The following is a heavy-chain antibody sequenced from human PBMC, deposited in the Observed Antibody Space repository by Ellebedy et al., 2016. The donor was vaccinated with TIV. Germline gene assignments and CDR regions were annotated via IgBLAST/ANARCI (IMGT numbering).Heavy chain of an antibody. CDR3: ARGGRDPWLIDY. J-gene: IGHJ4*02. D-gene: IGHD5-12*01. CDR2: INCDGSSA. CDR1: GFTFSNYW. Sequence: GESLKISCAASGFTFSNYWIHWVRQAPGKGLVWLSRINCDGSSANYADSVKGRFSISRDNSKNTLYVQMNSLRAEDTAVYYCARGGRDPWLIDYWGQGTLVTVSS. V-gene: IGHV3-74*01.